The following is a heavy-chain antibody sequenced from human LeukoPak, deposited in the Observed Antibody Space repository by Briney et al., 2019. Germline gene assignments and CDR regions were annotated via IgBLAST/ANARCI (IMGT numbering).Heavy chain of an antibody. D-gene: IGHD3-10*02. CDR3: AELGITMIGGV. Sequence: PGRSLRLSCAASRFTFSSYEMNWVRQAPGKGLEWVSYISSSGSTIYYADSVKGRFTISRDNAKNSLYLQMNSLRAEDTAVYYCAELGITMIGGVWGKGTTVTISS. V-gene: IGHV3-48*03. J-gene: IGHJ6*04. CDR1: RFTFSSYE. CDR2: ISSSGSTI.